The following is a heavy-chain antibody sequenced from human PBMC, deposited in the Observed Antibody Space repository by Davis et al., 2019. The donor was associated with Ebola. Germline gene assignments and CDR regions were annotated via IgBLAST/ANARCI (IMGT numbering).Heavy chain of an antibody. V-gene: IGHV1-18*01. D-gene: IGHD6-6*01. Sequence: ASVKVSCKASGYTFTSYGISWVRQAPGQGLEWMGWINAGNGNTKYSQKFQGRVTMTTDTSTSTAYMEVRSLRSDDTAVYYCARVGHLEYYYGMDVWGKGTTVTVSS. CDR3: ARVGHLEYYYGMDV. CDR1: GYTFTSYG. J-gene: IGHJ6*04. CDR2: INAGNGNT.